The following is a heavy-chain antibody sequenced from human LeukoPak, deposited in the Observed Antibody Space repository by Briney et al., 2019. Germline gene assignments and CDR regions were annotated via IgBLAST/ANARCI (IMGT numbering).Heavy chain of an antibody. J-gene: IGHJ4*02. CDR3: ARGYCSSTSCYLFDY. Sequence: TSETLSLTCTVSGGSISSYYWSWIRRPAGKGLEWIGRIYTSGSTNYNPSLKSRVTMSVDTSKNQFSLKLSSVTAADTAVYYCARGYCSSTSCYLFDYWGQGTLVTVSS. D-gene: IGHD2-2*01. V-gene: IGHV4-4*07. CDR2: IYTSGST. CDR1: GGSISSYY.